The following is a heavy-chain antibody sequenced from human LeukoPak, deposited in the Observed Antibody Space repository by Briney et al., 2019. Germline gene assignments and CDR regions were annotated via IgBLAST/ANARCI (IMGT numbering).Heavy chain of an antibody. CDR2: IKEDESAK. CDR1: GFTFITYW. V-gene: IGHV3-7*01. CDR3: ARDVGGSLDY. Sequence: QPGGSLRLSCAASGFTFITYWMAWVSQAPGKGLEWVANIKEDESAKHQADSVKGRFTISRDNAQNSVYLQMSSLRGEDTAVYYCARDVGGSLDYSGQGTLVTVSS. D-gene: IGHD1-26*01. J-gene: IGHJ4*02.